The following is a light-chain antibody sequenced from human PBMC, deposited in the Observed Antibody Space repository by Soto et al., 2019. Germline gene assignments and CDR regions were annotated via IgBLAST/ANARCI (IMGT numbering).Light chain of an antibody. J-gene: IGLJ3*02. Sequence: QSALTQPASVSGSPGQSITISRSGTSSDIGAYNYVSWYQQHPGKAPKLMIYDVTNRPSGVSNRFSGSKSGNTASLTISGLQAEDEADYYCSSYTSSSTLGVFGGGTKLTVL. CDR2: DVT. CDR1: SSDIGAYNY. V-gene: IGLV2-14*03. CDR3: SSYTSSSTLGV.